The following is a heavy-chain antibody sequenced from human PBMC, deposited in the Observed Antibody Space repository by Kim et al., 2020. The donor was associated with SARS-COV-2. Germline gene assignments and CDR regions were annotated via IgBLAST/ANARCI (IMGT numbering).Heavy chain of an antibody. D-gene: IGHD6-19*01. CDR1: GGTFSSYA. J-gene: IGHJ5*02. Sequence: SVKVSCKASGGTFSSYAISWVRQAPGQGLEWMGRIIPILGIANYAQKFQGRVTITADKSTSTAYMELSSLRSEDTAVYYFARVGIAVAGTGATWFYPLGQGTLVTVSS. CDR3: ARVGIAVAGTGATWFYP. V-gene: IGHV1-69*04. CDR2: IIPILGIA.